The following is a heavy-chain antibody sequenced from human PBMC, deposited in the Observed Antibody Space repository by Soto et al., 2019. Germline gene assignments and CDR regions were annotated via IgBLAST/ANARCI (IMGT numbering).Heavy chain of an antibody. D-gene: IGHD5-12*01. CDR2: IIPVFGSA. Sequence: QVQLVQSGAEVKKPGSSVKVSCKARGGTFSIYGINWVRQAPGQGLEWMGGIIPVFGSANYAQRFQDSVTIIANETTSTAYKQLISLTTEDTAAYYCARGKTENATINYIDTWGQGTLVTVSS. V-gene: IGHV1-69*01. CDR3: ARGKTENATINYIDT. J-gene: IGHJ4*02. CDR1: GGTFSIYG.